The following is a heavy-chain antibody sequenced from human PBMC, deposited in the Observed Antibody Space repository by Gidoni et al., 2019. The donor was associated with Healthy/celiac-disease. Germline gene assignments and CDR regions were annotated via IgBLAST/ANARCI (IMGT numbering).Heavy chain of an antibody. Sequence: EVQLVESGGGVVQPGGSLRLYCAASGFTFDDYAMHWVRQAPGKGLEWVSLISGDGGSTYYADSVKGRFTISRDNSKNSLYLQMNSLRTEDTALYYCAKPGRGSGGYWIDYWGQGTLVTVSS. D-gene: IGHD3-10*01. V-gene: IGHV3-43*02. CDR3: AKPGRGSGGYWIDY. J-gene: IGHJ4*02. CDR1: GFTFDDYA. CDR2: ISGDGGST.